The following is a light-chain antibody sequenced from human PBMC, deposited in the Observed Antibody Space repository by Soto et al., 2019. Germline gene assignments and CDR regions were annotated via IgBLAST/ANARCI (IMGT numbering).Light chain of an antibody. CDR3: QQYDRFPYT. V-gene: IGKV1-5*03. Sequence: DIRMTQSLSTLSASVGDTVTSTCRASQSISNWLAWYQQKPGQAPKLLIHKASTLESGVPSRFSGSGSGTEFTLTISSLQPDDFATFYCQQYDRFPYTFGQGTKLEIK. CDR1: QSISNW. J-gene: IGKJ2*01. CDR2: KAS.